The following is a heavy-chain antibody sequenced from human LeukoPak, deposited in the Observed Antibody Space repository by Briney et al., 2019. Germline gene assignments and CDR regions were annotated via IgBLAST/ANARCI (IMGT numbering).Heavy chain of an antibody. J-gene: IGHJ4*02. D-gene: IGHD4-11*01. Sequence: SETLSLTCTVSGGSIRSSTYYWAWIRQPPGKGLEWIGNIYYSGSTYYNPSLKSRVTISVDTSKNQFSLKLSSVTAADTAVYYCARDLSWTTPIDYWGQGTLVTVSS. V-gene: IGHV4-39*02. CDR1: GGSIRSSTYY. CDR3: ARDLSWTTPIDY. CDR2: IYYSGST.